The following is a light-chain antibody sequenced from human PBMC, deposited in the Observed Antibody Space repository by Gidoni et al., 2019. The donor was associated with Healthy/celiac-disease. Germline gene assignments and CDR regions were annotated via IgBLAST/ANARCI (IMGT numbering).Light chain of an antibody. CDR2: DAS. CDR3: QQFNSYPLT. J-gene: IGKJ4*01. Sequence: AVQLTQSPSSLSASVRDRVTITCRASQGISCALAWYQQKPGKAPKLLIYDASSLESGVPSGFRGSGAGTDFTLTISSLQQEDFVTYYCQQFNSYPLTFGGGTKVEIK. CDR1: QGISCA. V-gene: IGKV1-13*02.